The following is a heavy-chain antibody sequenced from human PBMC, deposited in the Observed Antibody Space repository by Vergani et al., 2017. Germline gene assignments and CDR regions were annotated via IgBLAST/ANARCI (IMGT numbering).Heavy chain of an antibody. V-gene: IGHV3-49*04. CDR1: GFTFGDYA. Sequence: EVQLVESGGGLVQPGRSLRLSCTASGFTFGDYAMSWVRQAPGKGLEWVGFIRSKAYGGTTEYAASVKGRFTISRDDSKSIAYLQMNSLKTEDTAVYYCTRDVVIQLWSDYLDYWGQGTLVTVSS. J-gene: IGHJ4*02. D-gene: IGHD5-18*01. CDR2: IRSKAYGGTT. CDR3: TRDVVIQLWSDYLDY.